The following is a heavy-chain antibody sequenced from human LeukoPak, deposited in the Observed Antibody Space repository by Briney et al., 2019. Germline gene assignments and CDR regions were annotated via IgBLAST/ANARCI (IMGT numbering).Heavy chain of an antibody. Sequence: GGSLRLSCAASGFTVSSNYMSWVRQAPGKGLEWVSGISWNSGSIGYADSVKGRFTISRDNAKNSLYLQMNSLRAEDTALYYCAKDMGQWLVYDAFDIWGQGTMVTVSS. V-gene: IGHV3-9*01. D-gene: IGHD6-19*01. CDR1: GFTVSSNY. CDR2: ISWNSGSI. CDR3: AKDMGQWLVYDAFDI. J-gene: IGHJ3*02.